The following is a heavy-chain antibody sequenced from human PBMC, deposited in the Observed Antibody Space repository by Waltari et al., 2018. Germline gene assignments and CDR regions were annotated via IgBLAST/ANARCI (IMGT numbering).Heavy chain of an antibody. CDR1: GFTFSSYE. J-gene: IGHJ3*02. CDR3: ARDTGPRQGAFDI. V-gene: IGHV3-48*03. CDR2: ISSSGSTI. D-gene: IGHD2-8*02. Sequence: EVQLLESGGGLVQPGGSLRLSCAASGFTFSSYEMNWVRRAPGKGLEWVSYISSSGSTIYYADSVKGRFTISRDNAKNSLYLQMNSLRAEDTAVYYCARDTGPRQGAFDIWGQGTMVTVSS.